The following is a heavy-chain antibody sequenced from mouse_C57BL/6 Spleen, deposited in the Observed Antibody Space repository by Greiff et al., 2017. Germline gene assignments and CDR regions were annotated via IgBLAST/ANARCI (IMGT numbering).Heavy chain of an antibody. CDR1: GYTFTDYY. CDR3: ARWGYGSSWYFDV. J-gene: IGHJ1*03. CDR2: INPYNGGT. Sequence: EVQLQQSGPVLVKPGASVKMSCKASGYTFTDYYMNWVKQSHGKSLEWIGVINPYNGGTSYNQKFKGKATLTVDKSSSTAYMELNSLTSEDSAVYYCARWGYGSSWYFDVWGTGTTVTVSS. D-gene: IGHD1-1*01. V-gene: IGHV1-19*01.